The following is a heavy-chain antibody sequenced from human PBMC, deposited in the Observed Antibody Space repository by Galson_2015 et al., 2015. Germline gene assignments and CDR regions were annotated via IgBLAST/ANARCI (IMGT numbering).Heavy chain of an antibody. CDR2: IYHNGNT. D-gene: IGHD2-2*01. CDR3: ARVGRSSSWYARGPFDN. V-gene: IGHV4-39*02. Sequence: SETLSLTCTVSGDSISSGQHYWDWLRQPPGKGLEWIGSIYHNGNTYYNPSLKSRVTISVNTSVNFSLQLRSVTAADTALYFCARVGRSSSWYARGPFDNWGQGILVTVSS. J-gene: IGHJ4*02. CDR1: GDSISSGQHY.